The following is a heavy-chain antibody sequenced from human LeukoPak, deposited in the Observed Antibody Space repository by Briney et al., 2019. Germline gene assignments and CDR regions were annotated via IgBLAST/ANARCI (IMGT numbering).Heavy chain of an antibody. CDR2: INHSGST. Sequence: PSETLSLTCADYGGSFSGYYWSWIRQPPGKGLEWIGEINHSGSTNYNPSLKSRVTISVDTSKNQFSLKLSSVTAADTAVYYCARRKAAAALRGFDYWGQGTLVTVSS. D-gene: IGHD6-13*01. CDR1: GGSFSGYY. V-gene: IGHV4-34*01. J-gene: IGHJ4*02. CDR3: ARRKAAAALRGFDY.